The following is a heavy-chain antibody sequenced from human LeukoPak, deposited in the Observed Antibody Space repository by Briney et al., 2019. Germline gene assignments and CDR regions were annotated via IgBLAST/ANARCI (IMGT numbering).Heavy chain of an antibody. Sequence: SETLSLTCTVSGGSMSSSNYYWGWIRQPPGKGLEWIGSIYDSESTYYNPSLKSRVTISVDTSKNQFSLKLSSVTAADTAVYYCARHSGLPWFDPWGQGTLVTVSS. CDR2: IYDSEST. D-gene: IGHD1-26*01. J-gene: IGHJ5*02. V-gene: IGHV4-39*01. CDR3: ARHSGLPWFDP. CDR1: GGSMSSSNYY.